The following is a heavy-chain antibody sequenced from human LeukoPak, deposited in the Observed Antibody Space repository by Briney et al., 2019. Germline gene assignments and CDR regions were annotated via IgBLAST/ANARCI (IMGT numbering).Heavy chain of an antibody. CDR3: AREYCSSTSCYLGY. Sequence: SETLSLTCTVSGGSISSYYWSWIRQPAGKGLEWIGRIYTSGSTNYNPSLKSRVTMSVDTSKNQFSLKLSSVTAADTAVYYCAREYCSSTSCYLGYWGQGTLVTVSS. V-gene: IGHV4-4*07. D-gene: IGHD2-2*01. CDR2: IYTSGST. CDR1: GGSISSYY. J-gene: IGHJ4*02.